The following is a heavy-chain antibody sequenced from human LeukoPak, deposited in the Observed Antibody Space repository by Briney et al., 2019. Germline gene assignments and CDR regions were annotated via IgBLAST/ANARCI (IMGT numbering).Heavy chain of an antibody. CDR2: FTGSGGGS. J-gene: IGHJ3*02. D-gene: IGHD1-26*01. CDR3: ANDLRWGSFDI. Sequence: GGSLRLSCAASGFTFSSSGLTWVRQAPGKGLEWVSGFTGSGGGSFYVDSVKGRFTISRDDSKNTAYLHMNSLRAEDTAVYYCANDLRWGSFDIRGQGTLVTVSS. CDR1: GFTFSSSG. V-gene: IGHV3-23*01.